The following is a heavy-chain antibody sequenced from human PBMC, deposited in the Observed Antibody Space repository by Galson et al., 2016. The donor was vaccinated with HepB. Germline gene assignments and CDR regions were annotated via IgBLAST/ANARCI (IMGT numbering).Heavy chain of an antibody. D-gene: IGHD3-10*01. J-gene: IGHJ6*02. CDR3: ARAFCYGSGSSYPCMDV. Sequence: ETLSLTCTVSGGSISNYYWSWLRQSPGKGLEWIGYIYFSGNTNYNPSLQSRVTISADTSKNQLSLKIKSVTAVDTAVYYCARAFCYGSGSSYPCMDVWGQGTTVTVSS. CDR1: GGSISNYY. V-gene: IGHV4-59*01. CDR2: IYFSGNT.